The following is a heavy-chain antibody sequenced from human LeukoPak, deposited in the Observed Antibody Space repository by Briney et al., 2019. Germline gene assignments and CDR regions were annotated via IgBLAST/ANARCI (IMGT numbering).Heavy chain of an antibody. CDR2: INHSGST. CDR3: ARVKPPYGPGSYRWFDP. J-gene: IGHJ5*02. V-gene: IGHV4-34*01. Sequence: KPSETLSLTCAVYGGSFSGYYWSWIRQPPGKGLEWIGEINHSGSTNYNPSLKSRVTISVDTSKSQFSLKLSSVTAADTAVYYCARVKPPYGPGSYRWFDPWGQGTLVTVSS. CDR1: GGSFSGYY. D-gene: IGHD3-10*01.